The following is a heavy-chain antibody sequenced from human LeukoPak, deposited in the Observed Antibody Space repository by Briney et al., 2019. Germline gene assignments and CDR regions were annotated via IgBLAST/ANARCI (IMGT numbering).Heavy chain of an antibody. J-gene: IGHJ4*02. CDR1: GFTFSSFA. Sequence: GGSLRLSRAASGFTFSSFAMTWVRQAPGKGLEWISGISGSGGSTYYADSVKGRFTISRDNSKNTLYLQMNSLRAEDTAVYYCAKDASPYYWGQGTLVTVSS. CDR3: AKDASPYY. V-gene: IGHV3-23*01. CDR2: ISGSGGST.